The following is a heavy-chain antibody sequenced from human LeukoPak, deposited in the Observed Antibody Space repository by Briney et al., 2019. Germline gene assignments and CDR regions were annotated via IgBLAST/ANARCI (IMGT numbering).Heavy chain of an antibody. CDR2: ISSSSSYI. Sequence: PGGSLRLSCAASGFTFSSYSMNWVCQAPGKGLEWVSSISSSSSYIYYADSVKGRFTISRDNAKNSLYLQMNSLRAEDTAVYYCAREAPEWELKHDLDAFDIWGQGTMVTVSS. V-gene: IGHV3-21*01. D-gene: IGHD1-26*01. CDR1: GFTFSSYS. CDR3: AREAPEWELKHDLDAFDI. J-gene: IGHJ3*02.